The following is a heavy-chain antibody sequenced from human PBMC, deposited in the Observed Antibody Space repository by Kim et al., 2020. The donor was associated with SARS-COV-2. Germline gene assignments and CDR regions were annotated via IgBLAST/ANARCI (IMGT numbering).Heavy chain of an antibody. CDR3: ARAYDFWRVGNWFDP. V-gene: IGHV4-34*01. J-gene: IGHJ5*02. CDR1: GGSFSGYY. Sequence: SETLSLTCAVYGGSFSGYYWSWIRQPPGKGLEWIGEINHSGSTNYNPSLKSRVTISVDTSKNQFSLKLSSVTAADTAVYYCARAYDFWRVGNWFDPWGQGTLVTVSS. CDR2: INHSGST. D-gene: IGHD3-3*01.